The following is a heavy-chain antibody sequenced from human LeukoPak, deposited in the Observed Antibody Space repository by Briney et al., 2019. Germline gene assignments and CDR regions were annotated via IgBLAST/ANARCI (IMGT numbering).Heavy chain of an antibody. CDR1: GFTVSNNY. D-gene: IGHD3-22*01. Sequence: GGSLRLSCAVSGFTVSNNYMSWVRQAPAKGLEWVSVIYSGAGTHYADSVKGRFTISRDNSENMLYLQMNSLRAEDTAVYYCVRGHITLTIWGQGTLVTVSS. CDR3: VRGHITLTI. CDR2: IYSGAGT. J-gene: IGHJ4*02. V-gene: IGHV3-53*01.